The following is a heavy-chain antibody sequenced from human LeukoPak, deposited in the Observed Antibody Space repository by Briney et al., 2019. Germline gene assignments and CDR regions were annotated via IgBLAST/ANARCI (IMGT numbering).Heavy chain of an antibody. CDR1: GGSISSYY. CDR3: ARDLSSTDHWGTMVTRYFDY. J-gene: IGHJ4*02. Sequence: SETLSLTCTVSGGSISSYYWSWIRQPAGKGLEWIGRIYTSGSTNYNPSLKSRVTMSVDTSKNQFSLKLSSVTAADTAVYYCARDLSSTDHWGTMVTRYFDYWGQGTLVTVSS. D-gene: IGHD3-10*01. V-gene: IGHV4-4*07. CDR2: IYTSGST.